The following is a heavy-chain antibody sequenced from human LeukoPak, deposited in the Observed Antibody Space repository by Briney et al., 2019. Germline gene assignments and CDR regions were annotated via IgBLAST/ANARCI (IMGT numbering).Heavy chain of an antibody. Sequence: GGSLRLSCAASGFTFSSYGMHWVRQAPGKGLEWVAVIWYDGSNKYYADSVKGRFTISRDNSKNTLYLQMNSLRAEDTAVYYCARDRGPRVVGHFDYWGQGTLVTVSS. D-gene: IGHD1-26*01. CDR3: ARDRGPRVVGHFDY. J-gene: IGHJ4*02. CDR1: GFTFSSYG. CDR2: IWYDGSNK. V-gene: IGHV3-33*01.